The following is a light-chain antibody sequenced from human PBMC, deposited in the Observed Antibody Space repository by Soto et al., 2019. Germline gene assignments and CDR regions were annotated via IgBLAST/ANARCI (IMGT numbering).Light chain of an antibody. J-gene: IGKJ5*01. CDR1: QGFNRW. CDR2: TTS. CDR3: QQANTFPIT. V-gene: IGKV1-12*01. Sequence: DIQMTQSPSFMSASVGDRVTVTCRASQGFNRWLAWYQQKPGKAPKLLIYTTSTLASGVPSRFSGSGSGTDFTLTISSLQPEDFATYYCQQANTFPITFGQGTRLEIK.